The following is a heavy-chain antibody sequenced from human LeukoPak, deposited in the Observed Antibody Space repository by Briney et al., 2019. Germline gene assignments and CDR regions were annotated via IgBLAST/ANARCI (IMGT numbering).Heavy chain of an antibody. J-gene: IGHJ4*02. Sequence: ASVTVSCKPSVYTFTDYYIHWMRQAPGQGLEWMGWINPYGGGTIFARKFQGRVTMTGDTSISTVYMDLTRLTSDDTAVYYCARGPNTGGHDYWGQGTLVTVSS. D-gene: IGHD2-8*02. CDR2: INPYGGGT. V-gene: IGHV1-2*02. CDR3: ARGPNTGGHDY. CDR1: VYTFTDYY.